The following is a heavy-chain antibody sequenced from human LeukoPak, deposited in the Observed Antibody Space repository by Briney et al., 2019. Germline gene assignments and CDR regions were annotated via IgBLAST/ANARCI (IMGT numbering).Heavy chain of an antibody. D-gene: IGHD1-26*01. J-gene: IGHJ4*02. CDR3: AARSSGNPYF. V-gene: IGHV3-7*03. Sequence: SGGSLRLSCAASGFTFSSYWMSWVRQAPGKGLEWVANIKQDGSQKYYVDSVKGRFTISRDNAENSLYLQMNSLRVEDTAVYYCAARSSGNPYFWGQGTLVTVSS. CDR2: IKQDGSQK. CDR1: GFTFSSYW.